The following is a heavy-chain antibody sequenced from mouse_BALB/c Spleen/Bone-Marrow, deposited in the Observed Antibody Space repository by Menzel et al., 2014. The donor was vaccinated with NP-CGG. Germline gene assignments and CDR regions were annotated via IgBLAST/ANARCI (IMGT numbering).Heavy chain of an antibody. J-gene: IGHJ4*01. D-gene: IGHD1-1*01. CDR3: ARWITTVVAPYVMDY. V-gene: IGHV1-80*01. Sequence: QVQLKQSGAELVRPGSSVKISCKASGYAFSSYWMNWVKQRPGQGLEWIGQIYPGDGDTNYNGKFKGKATLTADISSSTAYMQLSSLTSEDSAVYFCARWITTVVAPYVMDYWGQGTSVTVSP. CDR2: IYPGDGDT. CDR1: GYAFSSYW.